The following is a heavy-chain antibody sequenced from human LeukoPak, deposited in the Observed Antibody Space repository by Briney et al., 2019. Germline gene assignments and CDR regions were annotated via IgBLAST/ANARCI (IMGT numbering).Heavy chain of an antibody. J-gene: IGHJ4*02. CDR1: GFTFSSYP. Sequence: GGSLRLSCEASGFTFSSYPMHWVRQAPGKGLEWVAAISKDGSNKYYADSVKGRYTISRDTSKNTLYLEMNSLSGEDTAVYYCARIDYYDSSGYSYYFDYWGQGTLVTVSS. V-gene: IGHV3-30*03. CDR2: ISKDGSNK. D-gene: IGHD3-22*01. CDR3: ARIDYYDSSGYSYYFDY.